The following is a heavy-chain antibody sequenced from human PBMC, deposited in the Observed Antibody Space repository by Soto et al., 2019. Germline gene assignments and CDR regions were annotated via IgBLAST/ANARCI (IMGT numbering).Heavy chain of an antibody. Sequence: GGSLRLSCAASGFTFSTHWMHWVRQAPGKGLAWVSRINSDGSTTNYADSVKGRFTISRDNAKNTLYLQMNSLRAEDTAVYYCARVPTGGYDWIWGQGTLVTSPQ. J-gene: IGHJ4*02. CDR1: GFTFSTHW. CDR2: INSDGSTT. V-gene: IGHV3-74*01. D-gene: IGHD5-12*01. CDR3: ARVPTGGYDWI.